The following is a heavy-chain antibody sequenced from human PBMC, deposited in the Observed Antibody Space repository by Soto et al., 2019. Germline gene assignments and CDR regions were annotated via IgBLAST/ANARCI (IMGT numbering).Heavy chain of an antibody. CDR2: IIPIYVTA. D-gene: IGHD3-10*01. Sequence: QVQLVQSGAEVKKPGSSVNVSCKASGDNFSTYPISWVRQAHGQGLEWMGGIIPIYVTANYAQKFRGRVTITADERTRTSYMELTNLRSEDTAVYYCARDRGARGDFWGQGTLVTVPS. CDR1: GDNFSTYP. V-gene: IGHV1-69*01. CDR3: ARDRGARGDF. J-gene: IGHJ4*02.